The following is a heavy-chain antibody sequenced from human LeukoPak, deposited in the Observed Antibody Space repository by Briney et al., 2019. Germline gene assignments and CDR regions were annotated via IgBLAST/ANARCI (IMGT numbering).Heavy chain of an antibody. J-gene: IGHJ4*02. D-gene: IGHD3-22*01. CDR3: ARDPIPYYYDSSGLYYFDY. CDR2: IKQDGSEK. CDR1: GFTFSNLW. Sequence: PGGSLRLSCAASGFTFSNLWMSWVRQAPGKGLKWVANIKQDGSEKYYVDSVKGRFTISRDNSKNTLYLQMNSLRAEDTAVYYCARDPIPYYYDSSGLYYFDYWGQGTLVTVSS. V-gene: IGHV3-7*01.